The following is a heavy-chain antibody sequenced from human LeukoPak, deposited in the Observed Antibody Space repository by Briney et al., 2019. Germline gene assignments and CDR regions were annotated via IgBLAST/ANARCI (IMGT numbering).Heavy chain of an antibody. CDR2: ISGSGTST. J-gene: IGHJ4*02. CDR3: AKDPGAGVAPTKLDY. CDR1: GFTFSSYA. Sequence: GGSLRLSCAASGFTFSSYAMAWVRQAPGKGLEWVSSISGSGTSTYYADSVKGRFTISRDNSKNTLYLQMISLRAEDTAIYYCAKDPGAGVAPTKLDYWGQGTLVTVSS. V-gene: IGHV3-23*01. D-gene: IGHD5-24*01.